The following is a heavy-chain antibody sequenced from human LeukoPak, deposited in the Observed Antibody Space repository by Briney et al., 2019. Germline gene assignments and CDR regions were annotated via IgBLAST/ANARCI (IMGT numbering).Heavy chain of an antibody. V-gene: IGHV4-59*12. Sequence: SETLSLTCTVSGGSISTYFWSWIRQPPGKGLEWIGYIYYSGSTNYNPSLKSRVTISVDTSKNQFSLKLSSVTAADTAVYYCARLLPPDSYGYLYFDYWGQGTLVTVS. CDR1: GGSISTYF. D-gene: IGHD5-18*01. J-gene: IGHJ4*02. CDR2: IYYSGST. CDR3: ARLLPPDSYGYLYFDY.